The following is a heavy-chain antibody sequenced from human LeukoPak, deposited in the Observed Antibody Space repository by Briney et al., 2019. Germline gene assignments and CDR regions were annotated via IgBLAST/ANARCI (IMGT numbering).Heavy chain of an antibody. CDR3: ARDRYYYDSSGFYYFDY. CDR1: GGSFSGYY. V-gene: IGHV4-34*01. D-gene: IGHD3-22*01. J-gene: IGHJ4*02. CDR2: INHSGST. Sequence: SETLSLTCAVYGGSFSGYYWSWIRQPPGKGLEWIGEINHSGSTNYNPSLKSRVTISVDTSKNQFSLKLSSVTAADTAVYYCARDRYYYDSSGFYYFDYWGQGTLVTVSS.